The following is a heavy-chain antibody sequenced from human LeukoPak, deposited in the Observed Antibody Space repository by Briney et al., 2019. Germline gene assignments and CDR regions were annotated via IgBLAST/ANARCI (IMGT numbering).Heavy chain of an antibody. CDR3: ARAAGDKDY. CDR2: INPNSGGT. D-gene: IGHD7-27*01. J-gene: IGHJ4*02. CDR1: GYTFTGYY. V-gene: IGHV1-2*02. Sequence: ASVKVSCKASGYTFTGYYMHWVRQAPGQGLEWMGWINPNSGGTNYAQKFQGRVTMTRDTSTSTVYMELSSLRSEDTAVYYCARAAGDKDYWGQGTLVTVSS.